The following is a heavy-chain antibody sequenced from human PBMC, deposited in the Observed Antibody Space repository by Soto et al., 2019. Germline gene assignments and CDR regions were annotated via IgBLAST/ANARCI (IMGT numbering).Heavy chain of an antibody. D-gene: IGHD1-1*01. V-gene: IGHV4-31*03. CDR2: IYYSGST. CDR3: ARFYQLEAGSNYQNWFDP. Sequence: SETLSLTCTVSGGSISSGGYYWSWIRQHPGKGLEWIGYIYYSGSTYYNPSLKSRVTISVDTSKNQFSLKLSSVTAADTAVYYCARFYQLEAGSNYQNWFDPWGQGTLVTVSS. J-gene: IGHJ5*02. CDR1: GGSISSGGYY.